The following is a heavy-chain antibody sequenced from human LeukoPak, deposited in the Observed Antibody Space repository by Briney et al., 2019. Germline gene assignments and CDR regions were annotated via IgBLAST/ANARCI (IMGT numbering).Heavy chain of an antibody. CDR1: GFTFSSHW. CDR3: ARDSVEAVVVAATLFDY. J-gene: IGHJ4*02. Sequence: PGGSLRLSCAASGFTFSSHWMSWVRQPPGKGLEWVANIKQDGSEKYYVDSVKGRVTISRDNAKNSLYLQMNSLRAEDTAVYYCARDSVEAVVVAATLFDYWGQGTLVTVSS. V-gene: IGHV3-7*01. D-gene: IGHD2-15*01. CDR2: IKQDGSEK.